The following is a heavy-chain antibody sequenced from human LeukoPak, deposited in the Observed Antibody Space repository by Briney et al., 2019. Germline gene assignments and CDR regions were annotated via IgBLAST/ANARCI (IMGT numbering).Heavy chain of an antibody. CDR1: AFPFSTYV. D-gene: IGHD1-14*01. CDR2: ISGDGART. V-gene: IGHV3-23*01. Sequence: PGGSLRLSCAASAFPFSTYVMSWVRQAPGGGLEWISSISGDGARTYYTNSVKGRFTIFRDNPKNTLFLQVNSLRDEDTAVYYCAKGGLTTPLHYWGQGTLVTVSS. CDR3: AKGGLTTPLHY. J-gene: IGHJ4*02.